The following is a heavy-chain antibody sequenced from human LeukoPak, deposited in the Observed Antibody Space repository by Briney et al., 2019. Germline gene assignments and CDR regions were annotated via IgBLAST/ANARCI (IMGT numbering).Heavy chain of an antibody. J-gene: IGHJ4*02. CDR3: ARTRDSSGYTYYFDY. CDR2: ISSSSSYI. CDR1: GFTFSSYS. Sequence: GGSLRLSCAASGFTFSSYSMNWVRQAPGKGLEWVSSISSSSSYIYYADSVKGRFTISRDNAKNSLYLQMNSLRAEDTAVYYCARTRDSSGYTYYFDYWGQGTLVTVSS. V-gene: IGHV3-21*04. D-gene: IGHD3-22*01.